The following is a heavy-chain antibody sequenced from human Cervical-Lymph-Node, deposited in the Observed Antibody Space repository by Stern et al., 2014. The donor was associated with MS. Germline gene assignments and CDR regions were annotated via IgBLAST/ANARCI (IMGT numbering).Heavy chain of an antibody. CDR3: ARDRCNTGVCYNGGIDD. D-gene: IGHD2-8*01. CDR1: GGTFSSQA. V-gene: IGHV1-69*06. Sequence: VQLEESGAEMRKPGSSMKVSCKASGGTFSSQAIIWVRQAPGQGLEWMGGIIPMFGTPDYAQKYRGRVTITADMSALTVYMELRSLTSEDTAVYYCARDRCNTGVCYNGGIDDWGQGTLVTVSS. CDR2: IIPMFGTP. J-gene: IGHJ4*02.